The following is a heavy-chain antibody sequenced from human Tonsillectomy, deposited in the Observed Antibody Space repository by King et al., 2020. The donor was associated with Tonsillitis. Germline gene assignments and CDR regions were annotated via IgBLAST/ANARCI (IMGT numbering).Heavy chain of an antibody. J-gene: IGHJ6*03. D-gene: IGHD3-22*01. CDR2: VGPIFGTT. V-gene: IGHV1-69*01. CDR3: ARAGPSGHYFDSSGSSPYYYYFYMDV. CDR1: GGSFSKSA. Sequence: QLVQSGAEVKKPGSSVMVSCEASGGSFSKSAISWVRQAPGHGLEWMGGVGPIFGTTKYAQRFQGRVTITADESTSTAYMELSSLRSEDTAVYYCARAGPSGHYFDSSGSSPYYYYFYMDVGGKGTTVTVSS.